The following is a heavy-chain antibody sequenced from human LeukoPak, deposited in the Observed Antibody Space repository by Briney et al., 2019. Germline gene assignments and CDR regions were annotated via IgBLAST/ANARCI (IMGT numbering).Heavy chain of an antibody. CDR1: GGSISSYY. CDR2: IYASGST. CDR3: ARDIGYSVIN. D-gene: IGHD5/OR15-5a*01. J-gene: IGHJ4*02. Sequence: SESLSLTCAVSGGSISSYYWNWIRQPAGKGLECIGRIYASGSTNNPSLKSRVTMSLDTSKNQFSLKLSSVTAADTAVYYCARDIGYSVINWGQGTLVTVSS. V-gene: IGHV4-4*07.